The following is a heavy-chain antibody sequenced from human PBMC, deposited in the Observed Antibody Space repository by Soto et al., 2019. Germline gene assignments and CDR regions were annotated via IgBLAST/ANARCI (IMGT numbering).Heavy chain of an antibody. CDR1: GGSVTSGTFY. J-gene: IGHJ5*02. Sequence: QVQLHESGPGLVKPSETLSLTCTVSGGSVTSGTFYWTWILQPPAKGLEWIGYISYTGSTNYNPSLKSRVTISTATSKNQFALKLTSVTAADTAVYYCARGDALNWFDPWGQGTLVTVSS. CDR2: ISYTGST. CDR3: ARGDALNWFDP. V-gene: IGHV4-61*01.